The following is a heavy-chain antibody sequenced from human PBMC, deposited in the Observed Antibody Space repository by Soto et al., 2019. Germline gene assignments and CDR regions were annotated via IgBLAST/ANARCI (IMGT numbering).Heavy chain of an antibody. CDR2: ISGSGGST. V-gene: IGHV3-23*01. Sequence: EVQLLESGGGLVQPGGSLRLSCAASGFTFINYAMRWVRQAPGKGLEWVSVISGSGGSTYYADSVKGRFSISRDNSKNTLYLQMSSLRAEDKAVYYCAKVAGSYVGGMDVWGQGTTVTVSS. D-gene: IGHD3-16*01. CDR3: AKVAGSYVGGMDV. J-gene: IGHJ6*02. CDR1: GFTFINYA.